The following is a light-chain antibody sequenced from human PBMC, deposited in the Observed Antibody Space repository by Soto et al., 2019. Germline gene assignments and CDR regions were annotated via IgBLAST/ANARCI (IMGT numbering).Light chain of an antibody. CDR1: RSNIGSNL. V-gene: IGLV1-47*02. J-gene: IGLJ2*01. CDR3: AAWDDSLSGVV. CDR2: SND. Sequence: QSAVTQPPSVSGTPRQRVTIFCSGRRSNIGSNLVYWYQQLPGTAPKLLIFSNDQRPSGVPDRFSGSRSGTSASLAISGLRSEDEGDYYCAAWDDSLSGVVFGGGTKLTVL.